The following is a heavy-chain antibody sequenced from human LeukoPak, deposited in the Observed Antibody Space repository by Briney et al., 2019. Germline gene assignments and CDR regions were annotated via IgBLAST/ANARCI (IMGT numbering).Heavy chain of an antibody. CDR1: GFTFGDYA. V-gene: IGHV3-49*03. D-gene: IGHD1-1*01. J-gene: IGHJ6*02. CDR3: TGYNYLLGMDV. CDR2: IRSKAYGGTT. Sequence: QPGGSLRLSCTASGFTFGDYAMSWFRQAPGKGLEWVGFIRSKAYGGTTEDAAPVKGRFTISRDDSKSIAYLQMNSLKTEDTAVYYCTGYNYLLGMDVWGQGATVTVSS.